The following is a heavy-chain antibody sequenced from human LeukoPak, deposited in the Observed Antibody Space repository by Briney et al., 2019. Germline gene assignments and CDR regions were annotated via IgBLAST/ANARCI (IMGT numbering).Heavy chain of an antibody. Sequence: EGSLRLSCAASGFTFSSYWMSWVRQAPGKGLEWVANIKQDGSEKYYVDSVKGRFTISRDNAKNSLYLQMNSLRAEDTAVYYCARDVAVAGFAFDIWGQGTMVTVSS. CDR1: GFTFSSYW. D-gene: IGHD6-19*01. V-gene: IGHV3-7*01. CDR3: ARDVAVAGFAFDI. CDR2: IKQDGSEK. J-gene: IGHJ3*02.